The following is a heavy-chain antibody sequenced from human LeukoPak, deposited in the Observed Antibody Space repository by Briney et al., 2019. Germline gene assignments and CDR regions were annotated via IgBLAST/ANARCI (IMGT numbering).Heavy chain of an antibody. J-gene: IGHJ4*02. CDR1: GGSISSSSYY. CDR3: ARVRGYSSSWPVDY. CDR2: IYYSGST. Sequence: SETLSLTCTVSGGSISSSSYYWGWIRQPPGKGLEWIGSIYYSGSTYYNPSLKSRVTISVDTSKNQFSLKLSSVTAADTAVYYCARVRGYSSSWPVDYWGQGTLVTVSS. D-gene: IGHD6-13*01. V-gene: IGHV4-39*07.